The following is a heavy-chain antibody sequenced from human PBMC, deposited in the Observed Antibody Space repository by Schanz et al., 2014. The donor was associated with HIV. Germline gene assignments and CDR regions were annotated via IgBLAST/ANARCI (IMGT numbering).Heavy chain of an antibody. V-gene: IGHV4-34*01. CDR1: GGSFSFYY. CDR2: INHSGRT. CDR3: ARVRSGSTAGYFDL. D-gene: IGHD1-26*01. Sequence: QVPLQESGPGLVKPSETLSLSCTVSGGSFSFYYWSWVRQPPGKGLEWIGEINHSGRTNYSPSLKSRVAILVDTSKKRFSLNLTSVTAADTAVYFCARVRSGSTAGYFDLWGRGTRVTVSS. J-gene: IGHJ2*01.